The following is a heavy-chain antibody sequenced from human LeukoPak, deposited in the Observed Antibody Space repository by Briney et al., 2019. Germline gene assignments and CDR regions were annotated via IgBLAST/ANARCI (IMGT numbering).Heavy chain of an antibody. CDR3: ARLELRDDAFDI. D-gene: IGHD1-7*01. Sequence: SETLSLTCTVSGGSISSYYWSWIRQPPGKGLEWIGYIYYSGSTNYNPSLKSRVTISVDTSKNQFSLKLSSVTAADTAVYYCARLELRDDAFDIWGQGTMVTVSS. V-gene: IGHV4-59*01. J-gene: IGHJ3*02. CDR2: IYYSGST. CDR1: GGSISSYY.